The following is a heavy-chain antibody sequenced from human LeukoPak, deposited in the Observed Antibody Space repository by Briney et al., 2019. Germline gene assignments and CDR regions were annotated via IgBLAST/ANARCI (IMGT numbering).Heavy chain of an antibody. CDR3: AGPPFGELLPPFDY. V-gene: IGHV3-21*01. CDR2: ISSSSSYI. D-gene: IGHD3-10*01. Sequence: GGSLRLSCAASGFTFSSYSMNWVRQAPGKGLEWASSISSSSSYIYYADSVKGRFTISRDNAKNSLYLQRNSLRAEDTAVYYCAGPPFGELLPPFDYWGQGTLVTVSS. CDR1: GFTFSSYS. J-gene: IGHJ4*02.